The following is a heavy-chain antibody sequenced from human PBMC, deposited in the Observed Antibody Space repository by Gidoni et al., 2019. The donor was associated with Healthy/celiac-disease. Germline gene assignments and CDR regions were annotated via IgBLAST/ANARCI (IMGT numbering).Heavy chain of an antibody. CDR2: IYYSGST. CDR3: ARDTKLAAAGIVNWFDP. D-gene: IGHD6-13*01. CDR1: GGSISSSSYY. V-gene: IGHV4-39*07. Sequence: QLQLQESGPGLVKPSETLSLTCTVSGGSISSSSYYWGWIRQPPGKGLEWIGSIYYSGSTYYNPSLKSRVTISVDTSKNQFSLKLSSVTAADTAVYYCARDTKLAAAGIVNWFDPWGQGTLVTVSS. J-gene: IGHJ5*02.